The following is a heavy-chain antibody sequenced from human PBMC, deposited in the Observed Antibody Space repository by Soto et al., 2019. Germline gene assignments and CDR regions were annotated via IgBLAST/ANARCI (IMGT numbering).Heavy chain of an antibody. V-gene: IGHV4-31*03. Sequence: QVQLQESGPGRVRPLQTLSLTCTVSGDSISIGGYYWSWIRQHPGKGREWIGYIYHTGRTSYNPSLKSRVTISLDSSKSQFSLRLTSVTVADTAVYYCARGVRAWGQGTLVTVSS. CDR3: ARGVRA. D-gene: IGHD3-10*01. CDR1: GDSISIGGYY. CDR2: IYHTGRT. J-gene: IGHJ5*02.